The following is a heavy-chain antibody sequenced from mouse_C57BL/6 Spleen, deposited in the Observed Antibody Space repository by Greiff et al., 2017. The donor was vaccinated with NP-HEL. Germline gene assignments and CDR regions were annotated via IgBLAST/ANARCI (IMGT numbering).Heavy chain of an antibody. V-gene: IGHV1-64*01. Sequence: QVQLQQPGAELVKPGASVKLSCKASGYTFTSYWMHWVKQRPGQGLEWIGMIHPNSGSTNYNEKFKSKATLTVDKSSSTAYMQLSSLTSEDSAVYYCARIPDYGSAWFAYWGQGTLVTVSA. CDR3: ARIPDYGSAWFAY. J-gene: IGHJ3*01. CDR2: IHPNSGST. CDR1: GYTFTSYW. D-gene: IGHD1-1*01.